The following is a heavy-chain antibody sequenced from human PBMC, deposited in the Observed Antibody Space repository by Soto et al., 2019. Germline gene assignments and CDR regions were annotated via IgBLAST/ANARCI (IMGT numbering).Heavy chain of an antibody. J-gene: IGHJ6*02. V-gene: IGHV1-8*01. CDR2: MNPNSANT. CDR3: AREGVRGMDV. CDR1: GYTFTSYD. D-gene: IGHD3-16*01. Sequence: QVQLVQSGAEVKKPGASVKVSCKSSGYTFTSYDINWVRQATGQGREWMGWMNPNSANTGYAQTFQRRVTMTRNTAISPAYMKLSSLRSEDTAVYYCAREGVRGMDVWGQGTTVNVSS.